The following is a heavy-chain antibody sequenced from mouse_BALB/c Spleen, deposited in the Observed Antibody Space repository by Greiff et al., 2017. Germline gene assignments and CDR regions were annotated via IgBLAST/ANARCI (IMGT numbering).Heavy chain of an antibody. CDR2: ISYSGST. CDR3: ARQSWDEGYFDV. V-gene: IGHV3-8*02. CDR1: GDSITSGY. D-gene: IGHD4-1*01. J-gene: IGHJ1*01. Sequence: EVQLVESGPSLVKPSQTLSLTCSVTGDSITSGYWNWIRKFPGNKLEYMGYISYSGSTYYNPSLKSRISITRDTSKNQYYLQLNSVTTEDTATYYCARQSWDEGYFDVWGAGTTVTVSS.